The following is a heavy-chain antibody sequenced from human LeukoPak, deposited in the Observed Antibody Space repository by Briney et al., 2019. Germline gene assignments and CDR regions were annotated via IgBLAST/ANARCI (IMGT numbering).Heavy chain of an antibody. D-gene: IGHD3-22*01. CDR3: AGKYYYDISGYFYVDY. CDR2: IYHSGST. CDR1: GYSISSGYY. J-gene: IGHJ4*02. Sequence: SETLSLTCTVSGYSISSGYYWGWIRQSPGKGLEWIRSIYHSGSTYYSPSLRSRVTISIDTSKNQFSLKLSSVTAADTAVYYCAGKYYYDISGYFYVDYWGQGTLVTVSS. V-gene: IGHV4-38-2*02.